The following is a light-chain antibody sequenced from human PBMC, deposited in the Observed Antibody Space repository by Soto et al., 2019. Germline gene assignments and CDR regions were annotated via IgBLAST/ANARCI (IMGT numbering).Light chain of an antibody. CDR1: SSDVGGYNY. CDR3: SSYTSSSTTYV. J-gene: IGLJ1*01. Sequence: QSALTQPASVSGSPGQSITISCTGTSSDVGGYNYVSWYQQHPGKAPKLMIYEVSNRPSGVSNRFSGSKSGNTASLTISGLQAEDEADYYCSSYTSSSTTYVFGTETKVTVL. V-gene: IGLV2-14*01. CDR2: EVS.